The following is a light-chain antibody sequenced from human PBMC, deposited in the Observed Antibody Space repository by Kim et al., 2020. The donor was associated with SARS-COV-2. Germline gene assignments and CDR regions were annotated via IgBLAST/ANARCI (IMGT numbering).Light chain of an antibody. J-gene: IGKJ3*01. CDR3: QQFNNYLFT. Sequence: AIQLTRSPSSLSASVGDRVTITCRASQGISSALAWYQQKPGKAPKLLIYDASSLESGVPSRFSGSGSGTDFTLTISSLQPEDFATYYCQQFNNYLFTFGPGTKVDIK. CDR2: DAS. CDR1: QGISSA. V-gene: IGKV1D-13*01.